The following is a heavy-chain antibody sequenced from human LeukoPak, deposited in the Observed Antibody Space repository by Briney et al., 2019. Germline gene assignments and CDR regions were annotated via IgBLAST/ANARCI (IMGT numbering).Heavy chain of an antibody. CDR3: ARVLVGDAFDI. J-gene: IGHJ3*02. CDR2: ISSSSSYT. Sequence: GGSMRLSCAASGFTFSDYYMSWIRQAPGKGLEWVSYISSSSSYTNYADSVKGRFTISRDNAKNSLYLQMNSLRAEDTAVYYCARVLVGDAFDIWGQGTMVTVSS. CDR1: GFTFSDYY. D-gene: IGHD2-15*01. V-gene: IGHV3-11*06.